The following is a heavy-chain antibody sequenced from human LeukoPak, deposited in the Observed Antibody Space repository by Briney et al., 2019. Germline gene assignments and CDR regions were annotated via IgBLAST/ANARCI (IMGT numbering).Heavy chain of an antibody. CDR3: ARDLNYYGSGSSNWFDP. J-gene: IGHJ5*02. Sequence: SETLSLTCAVYGGSFSGYYWSWIRQPPGKGLEWIGEINHSGSTNYNPSLKSRVTISVDTSQNYFSLKLSSVTAADTAVYYCARDLNYYGSGSSNWFDPWGQGTLVTVFS. V-gene: IGHV4-34*01. D-gene: IGHD3-10*01. CDR1: GGSFSGYY. CDR2: INHSGST.